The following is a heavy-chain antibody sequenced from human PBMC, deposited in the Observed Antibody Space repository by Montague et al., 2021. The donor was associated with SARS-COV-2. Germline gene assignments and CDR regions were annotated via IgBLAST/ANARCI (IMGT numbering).Heavy chain of an antibody. CDR3: ATRTRYPQNDFGF. J-gene: IGHJ4*02. CDR2: IYNGGTT. D-gene: IGHD2-15*01. CDR1: GDSIRNSDYS. V-gene: IGHV4-39*01. Sequence: SETLSLTCTVSGDSIRNSDYSWGWVRQPPGKGLEWIGNIYNGGTTFYNPSLKSRVPIFVDTSKNQFSLKLSSVTAADTAVYYCATRTRYPQNDFGFWGQGTLVTVSS.